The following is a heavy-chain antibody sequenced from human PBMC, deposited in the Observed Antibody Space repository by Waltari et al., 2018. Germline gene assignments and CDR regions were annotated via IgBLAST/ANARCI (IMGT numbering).Heavy chain of an antibody. CDR3: ASTAYGDYVDY. CDR1: GYSISSGYY. J-gene: IGHJ4*02. V-gene: IGHV4-38-2*01. CDR2: IYHSGST. D-gene: IGHD4-17*01. Sequence: QVQLQESGPGLVKPSETLSLTCAVSGYSISSGYYWGWIRQPPGKGLEWIGSIYHSGSTYYNPSLKSRVTISVDTSKNQFSLKLSSVTAADTAVYYCASTAYGDYVDYWGQGTLVTVSS.